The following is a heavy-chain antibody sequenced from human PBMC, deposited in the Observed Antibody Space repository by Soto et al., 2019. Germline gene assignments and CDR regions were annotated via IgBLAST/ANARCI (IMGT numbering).Heavy chain of an antibody. D-gene: IGHD3-3*01. CDR2: IIPIFGTA. CDR3: ARLIAIFGVAPRYYYGMDV. Sequence: QVQLVQSGAEVKKPGSSVKVSCKASGGTFSSYAISWVRQAPGQGLEWMGGIIPIFGTANYAQKFQGRVTITADESTSTAYMEQSSLRTEDTAVYYCARLIAIFGVAPRYYYGMDVWGQGTTVTVCS. V-gene: IGHV1-69*01. J-gene: IGHJ6*02. CDR1: GGTFSSYA.